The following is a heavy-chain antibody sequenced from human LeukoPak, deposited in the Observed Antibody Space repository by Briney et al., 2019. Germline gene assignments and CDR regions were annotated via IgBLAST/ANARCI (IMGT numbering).Heavy chain of an antibody. Sequence: GASAKVSCKASGYTFTSYYMHWVRQAPGQGLEWMGIINPNNGNTNYAQKFQGRVTMTRDTSTSTVYMELSSLKSEDTAVYYCAAEGDYWGQGTLVTVSS. CDR1: GYTFTSYY. CDR2: INPNNGNT. V-gene: IGHV1-46*01. J-gene: IGHJ4*02. CDR3: AAEGDY.